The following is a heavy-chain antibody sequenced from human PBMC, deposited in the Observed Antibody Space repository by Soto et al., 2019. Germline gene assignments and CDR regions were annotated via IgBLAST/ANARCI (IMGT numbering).Heavy chain of an antibody. J-gene: IGHJ3*02. Sequence: GGSLSLSCAASGFPFGSYSMNWVRQAPGKGLEWVSYISSSSSTIYYADSVKGRFTISRDNAKNSLYLQMNSLRAEDTAVYYCAGQKDDFHIWGQGTMVTVSS. CDR2: ISSSSSTI. CDR3: AGQKDDFHI. V-gene: IGHV3-48*04. CDR1: GFPFGSYS.